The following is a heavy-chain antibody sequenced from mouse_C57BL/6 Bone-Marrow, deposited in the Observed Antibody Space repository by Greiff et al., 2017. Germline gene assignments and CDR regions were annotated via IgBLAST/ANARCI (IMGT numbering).Heavy chain of an antibody. J-gene: IGHJ2*01. CDR2: IYPRSGNT. CDR3: ARRYYVGY. Sequence: QVQLQQSGAELARPGASVKLSCKASGYTFTSYGISWVKQRTGQGLEWIGEIYPRSGNTYYNEKFKGKATLTADTTSSTAYMELLSLTSEDSAVYFSARRYYVGYWGQGTTLTVSS. CDR1: GYTFTSYG. V-gene: IGHV1-81*01.